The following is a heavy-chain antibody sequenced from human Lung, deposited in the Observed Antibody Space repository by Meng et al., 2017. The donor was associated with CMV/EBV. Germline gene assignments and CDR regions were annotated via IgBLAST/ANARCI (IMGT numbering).Heavy chain of an antibody. CDR1: GFTFSSYW. J-gene: IGHJ4*02. CDR2: IKQDGSEK. V-gene: IGHV3-7*01. CDR3: ARGTAPNDY. D-gene: IGHD2-8*02. Sequence: GEXXRISCAASGFTFSSYWMTWVRQAPGKGLEWVANIKQDGSEKYYVESVKGRFTISRDNAKNSLYLQMNSLRVEDTAMYYCARGTAPNDYGAQGTLVTVSS.